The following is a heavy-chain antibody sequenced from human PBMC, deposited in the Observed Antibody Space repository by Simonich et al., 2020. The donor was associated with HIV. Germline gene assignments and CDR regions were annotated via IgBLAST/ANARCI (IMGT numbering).Heavy chain of an antibody. CDR1: GYSISSGYY. CDR3: ARGGGDGYNY. V-gene: IGHV4-38-2*01. D-gene: IGHD3-16*01. J-gene: IGHJ4*02. CDR2: IYHIGTT. Sequence: QVQLQESGPGLVKPSETLSLTCAVSGYSISSGYYWDWIRQPPGKGLEWVGSIYHIGTTAYNPSLKGRVTTSIDTSKNQFSLKLSSVTAADTAVYYCARGGGDGYNYWGQGILVTVSS.